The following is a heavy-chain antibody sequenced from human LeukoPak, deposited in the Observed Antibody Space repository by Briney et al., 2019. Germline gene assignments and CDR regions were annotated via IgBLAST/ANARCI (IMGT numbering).Heavy chain of an antibody. CDR3: ARDRVGQLYYYGMDV. Sequence: GGSLRLSCAASGFTVSSNYMIWVRQAPGKGLEWVSVIYSGGSTYYADSVKGRFTISRYNSKNTLYLQMNSLRAEDTAVYYCARDRVGQLYYYGMDVWGQGTTVTVSS. CDR1: GFTVSSNY. J-gene: IGHJ6*02. D-gene: IGHD1-1*01. CDR2: IYSGGST. V-gene: IGHV3-53*01.